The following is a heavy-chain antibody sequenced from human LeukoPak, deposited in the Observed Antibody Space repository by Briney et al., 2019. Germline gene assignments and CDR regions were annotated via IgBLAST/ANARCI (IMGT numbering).Heavy chain of an antibody. CDR3: ARGRIAVAISYYFDY. V-gene: IGHV3-30-3*01. J-gene: IGHJ4*02. CDR1: GFTLRSYA. CDR2: ILYEGSNK. Sequence: PGGSLRPSCAASGFTLRSYAMQWVRQAPSKGPEWVAVILYEGSNKHHADSVKGRFTIPRDNSKNTMYLQMNSLRAEDTAVYYCARGRIAVAISYYFDYWGQGTLVTVSS. D-gene: IGHD6-19*01.